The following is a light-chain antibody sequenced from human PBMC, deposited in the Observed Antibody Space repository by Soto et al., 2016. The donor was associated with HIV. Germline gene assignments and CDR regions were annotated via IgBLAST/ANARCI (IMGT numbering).Light chain of an antibody. Sequence: DVVMTQSPLSLPVTLGQPASISCRSSQSLVHSDGNTYLNWFQQRPGQSPRRLIYKVSNRDSGVPDRFSGSGSGTNFILKISRVESEDLGTYFCMQGTHWPPTFGQGTKLEIK. V-gene: IGKV2-30*02. CDR2: KVS. J-gene: IGKJ2*01. CDR3: MQGTHWPPT. CDR1: QSLVHSDGNTY.